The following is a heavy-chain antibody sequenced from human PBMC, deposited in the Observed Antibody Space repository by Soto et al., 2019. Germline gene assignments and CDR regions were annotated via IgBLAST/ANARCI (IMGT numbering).Heavy chain of an antibody. J-gene: IGHJ5*02. V-gene: IGHV1-18*01. CDR2: ISGYNGNT. CDR1: GYTFTNYG. D-gene: IGHD3-10*01. Sequence: QVQLVQSGAEVKKPGASVKVSCKASGYTFTNYGITWVRQAPGQGREWMRWISGYNGNTKNAQKLQGRVTMTTDTSTSTAYMELRSLRSDDTAVYYCARGVGSGSYYNQYNWFDPWGLGTLVTVSS. CDR3: ARGVGSGSYYNQYNWFDP.